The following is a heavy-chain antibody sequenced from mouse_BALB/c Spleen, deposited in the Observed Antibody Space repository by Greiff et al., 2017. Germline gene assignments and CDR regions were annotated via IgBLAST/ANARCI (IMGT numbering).Heavy chain of an antibody. CDR1: GFTFSDFY. CDR2: SRNKANDYTT. V-gene: IGHV7-1*02. D-gene: IGHD1-1*01. J-gene: IGHJ3*01. Sequence: DVKLVESGGGLVQPGGSLRLSCATSGFTFSDFYMEWVRQPPGKRLEWIAASRNKANDYTTEYSASVKGRFIVSRDTSQSILYLQMNALRAEDTAIYYCARDYYYGSSSAWFAYWGQGTLVTVSA. CDR3: ARDYYYGSSSAWFAY.